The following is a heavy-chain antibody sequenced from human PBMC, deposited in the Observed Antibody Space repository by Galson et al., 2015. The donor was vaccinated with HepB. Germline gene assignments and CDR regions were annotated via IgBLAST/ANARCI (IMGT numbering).Heavy chain of an antibody. D-gene: IGHD3-3*01. J-gene: IGHJ5*02. Sequence: DTLSLTCAVSGGSISSSNWWSWVRQPPGKGLEWIGEIYHSGSTNYNPSLTSRVTISVDKSKNQFSLKLSSVTAADTAVYYCARAMGDYDFWSGYPNWFDPWGQGTLVTVSS. CDR3: ARAMGDYDFWSGYPNWFDP. CDR1: GGSISSSNW. CDR2: IYHSGST. V-gene: IGHV4-4*02.